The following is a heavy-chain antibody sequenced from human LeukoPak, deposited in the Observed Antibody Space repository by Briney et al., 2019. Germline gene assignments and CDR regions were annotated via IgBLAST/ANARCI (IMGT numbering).Heavy chain of an antibody. J-gene: IGHJ4*02. D-gene: IGHD4-11*01. CDR2: IRGKANSYAT. CDR1: GFTFSGSA. Sequence: GGSLKLSCAASGFTFSGSAMHWVRQASGKGLEWVGRIRGKANSYATAYAASVKGRFTISRDDSKNTAYLQMNSLKTEDTAVYYCTRLVASGTVSNYADYWGQGTLVTVSS. CDR3: TRLVASGTVSNYADY. V-gene: IGHV3-73*01.